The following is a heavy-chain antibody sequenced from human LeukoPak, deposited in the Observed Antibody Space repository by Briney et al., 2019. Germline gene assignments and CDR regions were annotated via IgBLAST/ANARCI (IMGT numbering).Heavy chain of an antibody. V-gene: IGHV3-21*01. J-gene: IGHJ4*02. D-gene: IGHD3-22*01. CDR2: ISGSSGYK. CDR3: ARDHSSGRYFDF. CDR1: GFTFSSYS. Sequence: GGSLRLSCAASGFTFSSYSMNWVRQAPGKGLEWVSGISGSSGYKDYADSVKGRFTISRDNAKNALYLQMNSLRAEDTAVYYCARDHSSGRYFDFWGQGTLVTVSS.